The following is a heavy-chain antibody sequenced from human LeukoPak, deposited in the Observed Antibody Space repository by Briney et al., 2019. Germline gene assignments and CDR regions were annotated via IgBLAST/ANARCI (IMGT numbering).Heavy chain of an antibody. J-gene: IGHJ4*02. Sequence: SGGSLRLSCAASGFTFSNAWMSWVRQAPGKGLEWVSGISGGGGSTYFADSVKGRFTISRDNSKNTLYLQMNSLRAEDTAVYYCAKELSQFDYWGQGTLVTVSS. CDR2: ISGGGGST. CDR3: AKELSQFDY. CDR1: GFTFSNAW. D-gene: IGHD3-10*01. V-gene: IGHV3-23*01.